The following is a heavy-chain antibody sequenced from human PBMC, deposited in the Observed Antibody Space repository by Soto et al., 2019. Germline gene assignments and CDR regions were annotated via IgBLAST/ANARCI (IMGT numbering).Heavy chain of an antibody. CDR1: GFTFSDHY. D-gene: IGHD5-18*01. Sequence: GGSLRLSCTASGFTFSDHYMSWIRQAPGKGLEWVSYISNRGSPLYYADSVKGRFTISRDNAKNSLYLQMSSLRAEDTALYYCASAPATASKVDHWGQGTQVTVSS. V-gene: IGHV3-11*01. CDR3: ASAPATASKVDH. J-gene: IGHJ4*02. CDR2: ISNRGSPL.